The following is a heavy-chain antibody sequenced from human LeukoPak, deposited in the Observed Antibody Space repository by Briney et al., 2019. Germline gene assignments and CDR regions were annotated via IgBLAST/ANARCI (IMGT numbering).Heavy chain of an antibody. CDR1: GGTFSSYA. J-gene: IGHJ4*02. D-gene: IGHD4-17*01. Sequence: SVKVSCKASGGTFSSYAISWVRQAPGQGLEWMGGIIPIFGTANYAQKFQGRVTITADESTSTAYMELSSLRSEDTAVYYCARGGGWGDYRRGPWDYFDYWGQGALVTVSS. CDR3: ARGGGWGDYRRGPWDYFDY. CDR2: IIPIFGTA. V-gene: IGHV1-69*13.